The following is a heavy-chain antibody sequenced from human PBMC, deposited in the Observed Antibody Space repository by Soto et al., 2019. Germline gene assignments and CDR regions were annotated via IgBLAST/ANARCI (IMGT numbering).Heavy chain of an antibody. CDR3: ARGSSIAGLYYGMDV. J-gene: IGHJ6*02. Sequence: QVQLQESGPGLVKPSQTLSLTCTVSGGSISSGGYYWTWIRQHPGKGLEWIGYNYYSGITYYNPSIKSRVTXPXTXSXXQFSLKLSSVTAADTAVYYCARGSSIAGLYYGMDVWGQGTTVTVSS. D-gene: IGHD6-6*01. CDR1: GGSISSGGYY. V-gene: IGHV4-31*03. CDR2: NYYSGIT.